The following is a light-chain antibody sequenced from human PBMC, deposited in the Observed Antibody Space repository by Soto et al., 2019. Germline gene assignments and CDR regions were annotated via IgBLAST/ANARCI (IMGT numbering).Light chain of an antibody. V-gene: IGKV1-5*03. Sequence: DIQMTQSPSTLSASVGDRVAITCRASQSISSWLAWYQQKPGKAPKLLIYKASSLESGVPSRFSGSGSGTEFTLTISSLQPDDSATYYCHQYYTDSYTFGQGTNLEIK. CDR3: HQYYTDSYT. J-gene: IGKJ2*01. CDR2: KAS. CDR1: QSISSW.